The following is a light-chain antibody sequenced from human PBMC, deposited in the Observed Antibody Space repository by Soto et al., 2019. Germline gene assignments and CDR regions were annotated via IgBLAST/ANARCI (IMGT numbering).Light chain of an antibody. V-gene: IGKV3-20*01. J-gene: IGKJ5*01. CDR3: PQYAGPLTT. CDR2: GAS. CDR1: QTVSNNY. Sequence: IVLTKSPCTPSLSPGDRATLSCRASQTVSNNYLAWCQQKPGQAPRVIMYGASRRATGIPDRFSGGGSGTDFTLTISRLEPEDFAVYFCPQYAGPLTTFGQGARLEIK.